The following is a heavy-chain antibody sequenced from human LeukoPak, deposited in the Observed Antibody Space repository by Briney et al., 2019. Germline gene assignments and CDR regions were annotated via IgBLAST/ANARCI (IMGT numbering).Heavy chain of an antibody. CDR3: ARSVSRAVAGSYYYYGMDV. CDR2: IWYDGSNK. V-gene: IGHV3-33*01. D-gene: IGHD6-19*01. Sequence: PGRTLRLSCAASGFTFSSYGMHWVRQAPGKGLEWVAVIWYDGSNKYYADSVKGRFTISRDNSKNTLYLQMNSLRAEDTAVYYCARSVSRAVAGSYYYYGMDVWGQGTTVTVSS. CDR1: GFTFSSYG. J-gene: IGHJ6*02.